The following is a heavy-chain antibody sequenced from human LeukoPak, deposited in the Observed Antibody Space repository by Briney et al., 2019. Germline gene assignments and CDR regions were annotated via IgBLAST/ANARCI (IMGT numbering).Heavy chain of an antibody. Sequence: GASVKVSCEASGYTFTGYYMHWVRQAPGQGLEWMGWINPNSGGTNYAQKFQGRVTMTRDTSISTAYMELSRLRSDDTAVYYCARYLMTTVTTLGMDVWGQGTTVTVSS. J-gene: IGHJ6*02. CDR2: INPNSGGT. CDR3: ARYLMTTVTTLGMDV. CDR1: GYTFTGYY. D-gene: IGHD4-17*01. V-gene: IGHV1-2*02.